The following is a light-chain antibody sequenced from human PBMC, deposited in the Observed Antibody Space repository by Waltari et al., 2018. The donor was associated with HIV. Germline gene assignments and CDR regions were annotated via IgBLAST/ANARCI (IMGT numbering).Light chain of an antibody. Sequence: QPVLTQPPSASGPPGQRVTISCSVSSPNTGSNYVYWYQQPPGTAPKLLFYRNNQRPSGVPDRFSCSKSGTSASLAIRGLRSEDEADYYCATWDDSLNVVFGGGTKLTVL. CDR3: ATWDDSLNVV. CDR1: SPNTGSNY. CDR2: RNN. J-gene: IGLJ3*02. V-gene: IGLV1-47*01.